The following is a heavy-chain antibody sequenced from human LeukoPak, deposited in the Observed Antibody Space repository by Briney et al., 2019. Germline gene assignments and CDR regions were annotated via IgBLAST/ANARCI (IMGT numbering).Heavy chain of an antibody. J-gene: IGHJ3*02. CDR1: GGTFSSYA. V-gene: IGHV1-69*04. CDR2: IIPILGIA. CDR3: ARDFDALDT. Sequence: SVKVSCKASGGTFSSYAISWVRQAPGLGLEWMGRIIPILGIANYAQKFQGSVTMTEDTSTDTAYMELSSLRSEDTAVYFCARDFDALDTWGQGTMVTVSS.